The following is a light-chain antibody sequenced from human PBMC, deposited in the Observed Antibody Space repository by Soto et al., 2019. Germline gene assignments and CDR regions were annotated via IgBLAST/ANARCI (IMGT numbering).Light chain of an antibody. CDR1: ENVATSY. CDR2: GTS. V-gene: IGKV3-20*01. Sequence: EIVLTQSPGTLSLSPGERATLSCRASENVATSYLGWYQQKPSQAPRLLISGTSTRATGIPDRFSGAGSGTDFILTISRLEPEDSAIYFCQEYGRSPYTFGLGTKLEIK. CDR3: QEYGRSPYT. J-gene: IGKJ2*01.